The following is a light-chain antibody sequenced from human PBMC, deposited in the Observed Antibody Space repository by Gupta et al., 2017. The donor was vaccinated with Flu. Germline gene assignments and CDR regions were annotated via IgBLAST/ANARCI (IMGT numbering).Light chain of an antibody. CDR3: QQGNIYP. V-gene: IGKV1-16*02. CDR1: QGISNY. Sequence: DIQLTPSPPSPSASVGDRVTITCRASQGISNYLAWFQQKPGKAPKSLIYTAVSLQSGVPSKCSGRGSGTDFTLTSSSLQPEDVANYCCQQGNIYPVGGGTKVGIK. CDR2: TAV. J-gene: IGKJ4*01.